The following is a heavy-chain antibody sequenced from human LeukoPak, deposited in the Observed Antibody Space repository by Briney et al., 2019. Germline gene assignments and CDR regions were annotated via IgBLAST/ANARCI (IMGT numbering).Heavy chain of an antibody. J-gene: IGHJ4*02. Sequence: GGSLRLSCAASGFTFSGYEMSWVRQAPGKGLEWVANIKQDGREKYYVDSVKGRFTISRDNAKNSLYLQMNSLRAEDTAVYYCAKEGGYMFDYWGQGTLGTVSS. CDR1: GFTFSGYE. D-gene: IGHD3-22*01. V-gene: IGHV3-7*04. CDR3: AKEGGYMFDY. CDR2: IKQDGREK.